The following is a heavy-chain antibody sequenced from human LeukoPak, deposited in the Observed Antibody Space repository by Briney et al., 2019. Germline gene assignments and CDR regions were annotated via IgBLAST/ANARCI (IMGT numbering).Heavy chain of an antibody. J-gene: IGHJ3*02. CDR3: ARDPYSGSYSGAFDI. D-gene: IGHD1-26*01. V-gene: IGHV4-39*07. Sequence: SQTLSLTCTVSGGSISSGTNYWGWIRQPPGKGLEWIGSIYYSGSTYYNPTLKSRVTISIDTSKNQFSLKLTSVTAADTAVYYCARDPYSGSYSGAFDIWGQGTMVTVSS. CDR1: GGSISSGTNY. CDR2: IYYSGST.